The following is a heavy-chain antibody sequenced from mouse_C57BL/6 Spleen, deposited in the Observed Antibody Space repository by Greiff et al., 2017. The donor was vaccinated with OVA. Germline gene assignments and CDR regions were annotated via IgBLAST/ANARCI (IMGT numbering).Heavy chain of an antibody. CDR1: GFTFSSYA. CDR3: TRDPGYDYDGWFAY. J-gene: IGHJ3*01. V-gene: IGHV5-9-1*02. D-gene: IGHD2-4*01. CDR2: ISSGGDYI. Sequence: EVKVVESGEGLVKPGGSLKLSCAASGFTFSSYAMSWVRQTPEKRLEWVAYISSGGDYIYYADTVKGRFTISRDNARNTLYLQMSGLKSEDTAMYYCTRDPGYDYDGWFAYWGQGTLVTVSA.